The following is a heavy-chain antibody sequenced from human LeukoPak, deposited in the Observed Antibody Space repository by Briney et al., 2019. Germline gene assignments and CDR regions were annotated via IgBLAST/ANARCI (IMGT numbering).Heavy chain of an antibody. CDR1: GGSFSGYY. Sequence: PSETLSLTCAGYGGSFSGYYWSWIRQPPGKGLEWIGEINHSGSTNYNPSLKSRVTISVDTSKNQFSLKLSSVTAADTAVYYCARGRDYYDSSGYYPPHYFDYWGQGTLVTVSS. V-gene: IGHV4-34*01. D-gene: IGHD3-22*01. CDR2: INHSGST. CDR3: ARGRDYYDSSGYYPPHYFDY. J-gene: IGHJ4*02.